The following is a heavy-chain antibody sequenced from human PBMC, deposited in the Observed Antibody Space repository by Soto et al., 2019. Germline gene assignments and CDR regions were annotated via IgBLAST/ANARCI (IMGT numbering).Heavy chain of an antibody. V-gene: IGHV4-59*08. CDR3: ARRTWDAHLDY. CDR2: IYYSGST. CDR1: GGSISSYY. Sequence: PSETLSLTCTVSGGSISSYYWSWIRQPPGKGLEWIGYIYYSGSTNYNPSLKSRVTISVDTSKNQFSLKLSSVTAADTAVYYCARRTWDAHLDYWGQGTLVTVSS. D-gene: IGHD1-26*01. J-gene: IGHJ4*02.